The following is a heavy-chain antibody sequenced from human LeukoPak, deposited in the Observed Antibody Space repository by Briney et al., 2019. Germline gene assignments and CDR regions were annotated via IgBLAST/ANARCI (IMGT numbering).Heavy chain of an antibody. CDR1: GFTFSGSA. Sequence: GGSLRLSCAASGFTFSGSAMHWVRQASGKGLEWVGRIRSKANSYATAYAASVKGRFTISRDNSKNTLYVQMNSLRAEDTAVYYCAKQFLWFGELSHFDYWGRGTLVTVSS. J-gene: IGHJ4*02. V-gene: IGHV3-73*01. CDR3: AKQFLWFGELSHFDY. D-gene: IGHD3-10*01. CDR2: IRSKANSYAT.